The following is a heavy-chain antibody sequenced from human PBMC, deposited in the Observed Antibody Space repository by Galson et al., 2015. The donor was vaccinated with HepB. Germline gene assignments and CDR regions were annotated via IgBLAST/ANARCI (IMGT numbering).Heavy chain of an antibody. V-gene: IGHV3-21*01. CDR1: GFTFNTYT. J-gene: IGHJ4*02. CDR2: ISSSSDYI. D-gene: IGHD3-3*01. CDR3: ARGDFWSGYFGYFDY. Sequence: SLRLSCAASGFTFNTYTMNWVRQAPGKGLEWVSSISSSSDYIYNADSLKGRFTISRDNAKNSLYLQMNSLRAEDTAVYYCARGDFWSGYFGYFDYWGQGALVTVSS.